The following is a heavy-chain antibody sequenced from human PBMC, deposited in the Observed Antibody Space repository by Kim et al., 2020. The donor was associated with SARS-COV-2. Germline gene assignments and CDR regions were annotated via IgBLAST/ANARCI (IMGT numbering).Heavy chain of an antibody. CDR2: INHSGST. Sequence: SETLSLTCAVYGGSFSGYYWSWIRQPPGKGLEWIGEINHSGSTNYNPSLKSRVTISVDTSKNQFSLKLSSVTAADTAVYYCARVAGDPLDTAMASLDYLG. D-gene: IGHD5-18*01. CDR1: GGSFSGYY. V-gene: IGHV4-34*01. J-gene: IGHJ4*01. CDR3: ARVAGDPLDTAMASLDY.